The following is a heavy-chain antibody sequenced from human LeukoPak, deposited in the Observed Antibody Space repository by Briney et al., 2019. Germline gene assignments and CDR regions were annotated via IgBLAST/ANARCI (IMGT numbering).Heavy chain of an antibody. J-gene: IGHJ4*02. D-gene: IGHD1-26*01. CDR1: GGSFSGYY. CDR2: INHSGST. CDR3: ARGLRGVGASF. V-gene: IGHV4-34*01. Sequence: SETLSLTCAVYGGSFSGYYWSWIRQPPGKGLEWIGEINHSGSTNYNPSLKSRGTISVDTSKNQFSLKLSSVTAADTAVYYCARGLRGVGASFWGQGTLVTVSS.